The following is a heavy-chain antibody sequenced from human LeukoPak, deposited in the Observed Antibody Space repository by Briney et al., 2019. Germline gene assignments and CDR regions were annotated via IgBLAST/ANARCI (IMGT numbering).Heavy chain of an antibody. CDR1: GFAFAEHT. V-gene: IGHV3-43*01. D-gene: IGHD1-1*01. CDR2: ISGDGGNK. Sequence: PGGSLRLSCAASGFAFAEHTMNWVRQPPGKGLQWVSLISGDGGNKHYADSVKGRFTIFRDNSKTSLYLQMNSLTSEGTAFYYCAKRSGSPHNFDYWGQGVLVTVSS. CDR3: AKRSGSPHNFDY. J-gene: IGHJ4*02.